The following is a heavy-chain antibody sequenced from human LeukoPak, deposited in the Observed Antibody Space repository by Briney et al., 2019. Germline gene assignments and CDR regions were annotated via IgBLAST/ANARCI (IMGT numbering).Heavy chain of an antibody. CDR1: GYIFTNYA. CDR3: AREEYYDTSASTNFDY. Sequence: ASVKVSCKASGYIFTNYAINWVRQATGQGLEWMGWINTNTGKPTYAQGFTGRFVFSLDTSVSTAYLQISGLKAQDTAFYYCAREEYYDTSASTNFDYWGQGTLVTVFS. CDR2: INTNTGKP. D-gene: IGHD3-22*01. J-gene: IGHJ4*02. V-gene: IGHV7-4-1*02.